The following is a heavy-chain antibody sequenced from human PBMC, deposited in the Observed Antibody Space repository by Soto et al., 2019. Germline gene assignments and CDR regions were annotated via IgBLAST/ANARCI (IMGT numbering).Heavy chain of an antibody. Sequence: VQLLESGGGLVQPVGSLRLSCAASGFTFSSYAMGWVRQAPGKGLEWVSGIDGSGGDKSFADSVKGRFTISRDNSKNMLYLHMYGLRAEDTARYYCAKEIVAAAYAETSPFDFWGQGTLVTVSS. CDR2: IDGSGGDK. D-gene: IGHD2-15*01. V-gene: IGHV3-23*01. J-gene: IGHJ4*02. CDR3: AKEIVAAAYAETSPFDF. CDR1: GFTFSSYA.